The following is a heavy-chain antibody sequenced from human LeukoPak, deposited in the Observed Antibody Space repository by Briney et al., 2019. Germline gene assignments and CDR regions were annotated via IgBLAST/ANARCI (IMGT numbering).Heavy chain of an antibody. J-gene: IGHJ4*02. Sequence: SVKVSCKASGGTFSSYAIGWVRQAPGQGLEWMGGIIPIFGTANYAQKFQGRVTITADESTSTAYMELSSLRSEDTAVYYCAVGLGYCSSTSCYMDYWGQGTLVTVSS. CDR2: IIPIFGTA. CDR3: AVGLGYCSSTSCYMDY. CDR1: GGTFSSYA. D-gene: IGHD2-2*02. V-gene: IGHV1-69*01.